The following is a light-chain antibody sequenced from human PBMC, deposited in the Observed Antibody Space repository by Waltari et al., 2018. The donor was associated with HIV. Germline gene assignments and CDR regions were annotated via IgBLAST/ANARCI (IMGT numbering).Light chain of an antibody. V-gene: IGKV3-20*01. J-gene: IGKJ4*01. CDR2: GAS. Sequence: EIVLTHSPCTLSLSPGDKATLSCRSSQGVRDNYLAWYQLKVGRPPRVLIFGASNRATGVPDRFSGSGSGTDFSLTINRLEPEDFALYYCKQYGDSVTFGGGTKVEI. CDR3: KQYGDSVT. CDR1: QGVRDNY.